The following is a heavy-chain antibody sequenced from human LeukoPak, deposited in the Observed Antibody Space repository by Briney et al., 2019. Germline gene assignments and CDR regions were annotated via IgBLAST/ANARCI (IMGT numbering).Heavy chain of an antibody. Sequence: SETLSLTCTVSGDSISSSRDYWGSIRQPPGKGLDWIGSIYYSGKTFYSSSLKSRVTISVDTSKNQFSLNLRSVTPADTAVYYCATSRRDSGYGLWAQGTLVTVSS. D-gene: IGHD3-10*01. V-gene: IGHV4-39*01. CDR2: IYYSGKT. CDR1: GDSISSSRDY. J-gene: IGHJ5*02. CDR3: ATSRRDSGYGL.